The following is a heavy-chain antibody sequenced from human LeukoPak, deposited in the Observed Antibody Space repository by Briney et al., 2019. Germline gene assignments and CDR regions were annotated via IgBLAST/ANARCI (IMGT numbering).Heavy chain of an antibody. CDR3: AGLVGTGGWHFDL. J-gene: IGHJ2*01. Sequence: SQTLSLTCTVSGGSISSGGYYWSWIRQPPGKGLEWIGYIYYSGSTNYNPSLKSRVTISLDTSKNQFSLKLSSVTAADTAVYYCAGLVGTGGWHFDLWGRGTLVTVSS. V-gene: IGHV4-61*08. CDR1: GGSISSGGYY. D-gene: IGHD2-8*02. CDR2: IYYSGST.